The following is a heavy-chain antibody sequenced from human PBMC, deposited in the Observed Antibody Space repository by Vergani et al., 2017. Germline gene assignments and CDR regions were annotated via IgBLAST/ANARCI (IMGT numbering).Heavy chain of an antibody. CDR2: ISSSGSTI. V-gene: IGHV3-11*01. D-gene: IGHD2-2*01. CDR3: AKGIGYCSSTSCYSAFDI. J-gene: IGHJ3*02. Sequence: QVQLVESGGGLVKPGGSLRLSCAASGFTFSDYYMSWIRQAPGKGLEWVSYISSSGSTIYYADSVKGRFTISRDNAKNSLYLQMNSLRAEDTALYYCAKGIGYCSSTSCYSAFDIWGQGTMVTVSS. CDR1: GFTFSDYY.